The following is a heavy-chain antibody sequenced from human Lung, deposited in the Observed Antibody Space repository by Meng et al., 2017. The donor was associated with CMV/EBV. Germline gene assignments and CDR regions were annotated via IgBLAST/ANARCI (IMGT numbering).Heavy chain of an antibody. CDR2: INSDGRYT. Sequence: FTFRGHWMHWVRQAPGKGLVWVSHINSDGRYTSYADSVKGRFTISRDNAKNTPYLQMNSLGAEDTAVYYCARASGGKYSGYDYTFDYWGQGTLVTVSS. D-gene: IGHD5-12*01. V-gene: IGHV3-74*01. CDR1: FTFRGHW. J-gene: IGHJ4*02. CDR3: ARASGGKYSGYDYTFDY.